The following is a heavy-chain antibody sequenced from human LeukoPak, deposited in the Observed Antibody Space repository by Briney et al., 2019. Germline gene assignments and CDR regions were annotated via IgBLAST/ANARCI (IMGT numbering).Heavy chain of an antibody. Sequence: GGSLRLSCAASGFTFDDYGMSWVRQAPGKGLEWVSGINWNGGSTGYADSVKGRFTISRDNAKNTLYLQMNSLRAEDTAVYYCARDGVEFYNWFDPWGQGTLVTVSS. CDR2: INWNGGST. V-gene: IGHV3-20*04. CDR1: GFTFDDYG. CDR3: ARDGVEFYNWFDP. D-gene: IGHD2-21*01. J-gene: IGHJ5*02.